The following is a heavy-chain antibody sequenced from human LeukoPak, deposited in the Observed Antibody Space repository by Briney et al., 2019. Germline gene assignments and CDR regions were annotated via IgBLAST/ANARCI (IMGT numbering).Heavy chain of an antibody. V-gene: IGHV3-23*01. CDR2: TVGSRPDT. Sequence: GGSLRLSCAASGFTFTNYAMSWVRQTPGKGLEWVSATVGSRPDTYHADSVKGLFTVSRDNSRNTLYLQMNNLRIEDSAVYYCTKAPLMSCTGAFCYPFDSWGQGVLVTVSS. CDR3: TKAPLMSCTGAFCYPFDS. D-gene: IGHD2-8*02. J-gene: IGHJ4*02. CDR1: GFTFTNYA.